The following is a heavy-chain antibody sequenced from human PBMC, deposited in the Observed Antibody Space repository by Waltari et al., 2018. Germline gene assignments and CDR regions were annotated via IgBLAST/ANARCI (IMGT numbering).Heavy chain of an antibody. V-gene: IGHV1-69*05. CDR3: ASSGHYDILTGYPNWFDP. J-gene: IGHJ5*02. D-gene: IGHD3-9*01. CDR1: GGTFSSYA. CDR2: IIPIFGTA. Sequence: QVQLVQSGAEVKKPGSSVTVSCKASGGTFSSYATSWVRQAPGQGLEWMGGIIPIFGTANYAQKFQGRVTITTDESTSTAYMELSSLRSEDTAVYYCASSGHYDILTGYPNWFDPWGQGTLVTVSS.